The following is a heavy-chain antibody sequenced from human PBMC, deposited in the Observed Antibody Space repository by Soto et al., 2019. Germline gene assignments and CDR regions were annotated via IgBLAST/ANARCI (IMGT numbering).Heavy chain of an antibody. D-gene: IGHD3-3*01. CDR2: IIPIFGTA. CDR3: ASNYDFWSGYYPPYYYYYGMDV. Sequence: SVKVSWKASGGTFSSYAISWVRQAPGQGLEWMGGIIPIFGTANYAQKFQGRVTITADESTSTAYMELSSLRSEDTAVYYCASNYDFWSGYYPPYYYYYGMDVWGQGTTVTVSS. CDR1: GGTFSSYA. V-gene: IGHV1-69*13. J-gene: IGHJ6*02.